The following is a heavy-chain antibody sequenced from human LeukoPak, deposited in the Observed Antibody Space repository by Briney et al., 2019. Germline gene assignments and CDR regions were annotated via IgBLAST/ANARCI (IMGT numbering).Heavy chain of an antibody. CDR2: MNPNSGNT. D-gene: IGHD3-9*01. J-gene: IGHJ5*02. CDR3: ARSPLTGLNWFDP. CDR1: GYTFTSYD. V-gene: IGHV1-8*01. Sequence: ASVKVSCKASGYTFTSYDINWVRQAAGQGLEWMGWMNPNSGNTGYAQKFQGRVTMTRNTSISTAYMELSSLRSEDTAVYYCARSPLTGLNWFDPWGQGTLVTVSS.